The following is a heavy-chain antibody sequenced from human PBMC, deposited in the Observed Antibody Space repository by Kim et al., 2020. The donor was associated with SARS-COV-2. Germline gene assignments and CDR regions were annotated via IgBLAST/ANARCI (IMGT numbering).Heavy chain of an antibody. CDR2: ISYDGSNK. J-gene: IGHJ3*02. Sequence: GGSLRLSCAASGFTFSSYAMHWVRQAPGKGLEWVAVISYDGSNKYYADSVKGRFTISRDNSKNTLYLQMNSLRAEDTAVYYCARDFYDYIWGSCRYDAFDIWGQGTMVTVSS. CDR1: GFTFSSYA. CDR3: ARDFYDYIWGSCRYDAFDI. V-gene: IGHV3-30-3*01. D-gene: IGHD3-16*02.